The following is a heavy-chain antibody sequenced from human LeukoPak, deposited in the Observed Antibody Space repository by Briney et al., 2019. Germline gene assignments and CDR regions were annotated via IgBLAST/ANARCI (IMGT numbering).Heavy chain of an antibody. Sequence: SETLSLTCTVSGGSISSYYWSWIRQPAGKGLEWIGRIYTSGSTNYNTSLKSRVTMSVDTSKNQFSLKLSSVTAADTAVYYCAREALGYCSSTSCYGGFDPWGQGTLVTVSS. CDR3: AREALGYCSSTSCYGGFDP. J-gene: IGHJ5*02. CDR1: GGSISSYY. CDR2: IYTSGST. V-gene: IGHV4-4*07. D-gene: IGHD2-2*01.